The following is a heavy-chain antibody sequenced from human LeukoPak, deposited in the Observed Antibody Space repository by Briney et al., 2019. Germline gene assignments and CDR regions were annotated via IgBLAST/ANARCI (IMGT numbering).Heavy chain of an antibody. CDR1: GGTFSSYA. CDR2: IIPIFGTA. V-gene: IGHV1-69*06. Sequence: GSSVKVSCKASGGTFSSYAISWVRQAPGQGLEWMGGIIPIFGTANYAQKFQGRVTITADKSTSTAYMELSSLRSEDTAVYYCARGSRWNYVGVSAFDIWGQGTMVTVSS. D-gene: IGHD1-7*01. J-gene: IGHJ3*02. CDR3: ARGSRWNYVGVSAFDI.